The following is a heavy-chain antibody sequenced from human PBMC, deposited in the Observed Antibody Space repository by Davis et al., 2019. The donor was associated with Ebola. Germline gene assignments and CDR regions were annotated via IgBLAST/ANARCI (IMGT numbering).Heavy chain of an antibody. CDR3: TRDFDGQLDLYYGMDV. J-gene: IGHJ6*02. Sequence: GESLKISCTASGFTFGDYGMSWVRQAPGKGLEWVGFIRRKAAYGGTTEYAASVKGRFTISRDDSKSIAYLQMNSLKTEDTAVYYCTRDFDGQLDLYYGMDVWGQGTTVTVSS. V-gene: IGHV3-49*04. CDR2: IRRKAAYGGTT. CDR1: GFTFGDYG. D-gene: IGHD3-9*01.